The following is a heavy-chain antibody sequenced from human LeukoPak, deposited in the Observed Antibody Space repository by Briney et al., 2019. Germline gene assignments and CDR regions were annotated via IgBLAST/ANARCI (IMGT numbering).Heavy chain of an antibody. Sequence: GGSLRLSCAGSGFTFSHFWMNWVRQAPGKGLEWVAIIKQDGSETYYVDSVKGRFTISRDNAKNSVYLQMNSLRAEDTAVYYCAGDRGWLIAAWGQGTLVTVSS. CDR1: GFTFSHFW. CDR3: AGDRGWLIAA. V-gene: IGHV3-7*01. J-gene: IGHJ5*02. D-gene: IGHD2-21*01. CDR2: IKQDGSET.